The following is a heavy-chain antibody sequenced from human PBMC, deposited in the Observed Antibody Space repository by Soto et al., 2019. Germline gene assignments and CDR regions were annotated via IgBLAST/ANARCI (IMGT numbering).Heavy chain of an antibody. CDR1: GGSISSYY. V-gene: IGHV4-59*08. Sequence: SETLSLTCTVSGGSISSYYWSWIRQPPGKGLEWIGYIYYSGSTNYNPSLKSRVTISVDTSKNQFSLKLSSVNAADTAVYYCARCYGSCFEYWGQGTLVTDSS. CDR2: IYYSGST. J-gene: IGHJ4*02. D-gene: IGHD2-2*01. CDR3: ARCYGSCFEY.